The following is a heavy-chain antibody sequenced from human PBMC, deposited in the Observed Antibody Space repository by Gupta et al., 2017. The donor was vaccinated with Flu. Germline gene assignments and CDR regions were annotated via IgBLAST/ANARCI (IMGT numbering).Heavy chain of an antibody. D-gene: IGHD2-21*02. V-gene: IGHV4-39*01. Sequence: GLEWIGSIYYSGSTYYNPSLKSRVTISVDTSKNQFSLKLSSVTAADTAVYYCARHLGGVVTAIDYWGQGTLVTVSS. J-gene: IGHJ4*02. CDR2: IYYSGST. CDR3: ARHLGGVVTAIDY.